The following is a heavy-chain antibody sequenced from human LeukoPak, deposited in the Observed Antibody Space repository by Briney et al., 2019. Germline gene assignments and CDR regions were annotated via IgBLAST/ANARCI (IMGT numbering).Heavy chain of an antibody. CDR1: GYTLTELS. CDR3: ATVLTYYYDSSGYYGDY. D-gene: IGHD3-22*01. CDR2: FDPEDGET. V-gene: IGHV1-24*01. J-gene: IGHJ4*02. Sequence: ASVKVSCKVSGYTLTELSMHWVRQAPGKGLEWMGGFDPEDGETIYAQKFQGRVTMTEDTSTDTAYMELSSLRSEDTAVYYCATVLTYYYDSSGYYGDYWGQGTLVTVSS.